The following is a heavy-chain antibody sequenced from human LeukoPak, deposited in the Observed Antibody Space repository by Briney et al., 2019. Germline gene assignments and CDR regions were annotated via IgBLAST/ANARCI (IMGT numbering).Heavy chain of an antibody. Sequence: TGGSLRLPCAASGFTFSSYWMHWVRQVPGKGLVWVSHINSDGSSTSYADSVKGRFTISRDNAKNTLYLQMNSLRAEDTAVYFCARDKVYYGSGTYGYWGQGTLVTVSS. CDR2: INSDGSST. CDR3: ARDKVYYGSGTYGY. CDR1: GFTFSSYW. J-gene: IGHJ4*02. V-gene: IGHV3-74*01. D-gene: IGHD3-10*01.